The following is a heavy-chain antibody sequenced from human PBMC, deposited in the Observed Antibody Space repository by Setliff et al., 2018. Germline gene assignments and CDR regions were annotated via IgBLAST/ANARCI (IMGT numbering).Heavy chain of an antibody. J-gene: IGHJ4*02. CDR1: GYTFTGHF. CDR2: INPDTGDT. CDR3: ARSTNYGMRFWFDN. Sequence: ASVKVSCKASGYTFTGHFLHWVRQAPGQGLEWMGWINPDTGDTHYPVNFQGRVTMTRDTSISTGSMELSRLRSDDTAVYFCARSTNYGMRFWFDNWGQGALVTVSS. V-gene: IGHV1-2*02. D-gene: IGHD1-7*01.